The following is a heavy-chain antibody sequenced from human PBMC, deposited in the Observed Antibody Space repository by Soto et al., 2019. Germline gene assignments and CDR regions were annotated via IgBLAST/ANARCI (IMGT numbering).Heavy chain of an antibody. Sequence: ASVKVSCKASGYTFTSYGISWVRQAPGQGLEWMGWVNAYNGNTNYAQKFQGRVTMTTDTSTSTAYMELRSLRSEDTAVYYCARGKSIVVVPAAMPGQFDYWGQGTLVTVSS. CDR2: VNAYNGNT. CDR1: GYTFTSYG. V-gene: IGHV1-18*01. J-gene: IGHJ4*02. D-gene: IGHD2-2*01. CDR3: ARGKSIVVVPAAMPGQFDY.